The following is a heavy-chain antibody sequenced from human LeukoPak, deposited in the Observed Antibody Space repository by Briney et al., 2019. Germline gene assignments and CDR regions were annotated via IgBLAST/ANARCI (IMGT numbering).Heavy chain of an antibody. CDR2: IYSGGST. V-gene: IGHV3-66*01. D-gene: IGHD3-10*01. CDR1: AFTVSNNY. CDR3: ARSPNILRGPPDEY. J-gene: IGHJ4*02. Sequence: PGGSLRLSCAASAFTVSNNYMSWVRQAPGKRLEWVSVIYSGGSTYYADSVKGRFTISRDNSKNTLYLQMNSLRAEDTAVYYCARSPNILRGPPDEYWGQGTLVTVSS.